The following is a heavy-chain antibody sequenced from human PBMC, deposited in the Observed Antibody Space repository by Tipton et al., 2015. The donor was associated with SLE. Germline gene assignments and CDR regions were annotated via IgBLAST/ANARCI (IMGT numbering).Heavy chain of an antibody. CDR1: GGSFSGYY. V-gene: IGHV4-34*01. D-gene: IGHD7-27*01. CDR3: ARRPDWGSEVRIPFDY. CDR2: INHSGST. Sequence: TLSLTCAVYGGSFSGYYWSWIRQPPGKGLEWIGEINHSGSTNYNPSLKSRLTISVDTSKNQFSLKLSSVTAADTAVYYCARRPDWGSEVRIPFDYWGQGTRLIV. J-gene: IGHJ4*02.